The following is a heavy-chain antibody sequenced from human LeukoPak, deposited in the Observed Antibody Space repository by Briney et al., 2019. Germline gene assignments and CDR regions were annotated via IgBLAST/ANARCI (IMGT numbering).Heavy chain of an antibody. Sequence: PGGSLRLSCAASGFIFSSYGMHWVRQAPGKGLEWVAVTSRDGSYKYYGDTVKGRFTISRDNSKNTLYLQMSSLRAEDTAMYYCAKSSQLGIRLAFDYWGQGTLVTVSS. V-gene: IGHV3-30*18. CDR2: TSRDGSYK. J-gene: IGHJ4*02. CDR3: AKSSQLGIRLAFDY. D-gene: IGHD7-27*01. CDR1: GFIFSSYG.